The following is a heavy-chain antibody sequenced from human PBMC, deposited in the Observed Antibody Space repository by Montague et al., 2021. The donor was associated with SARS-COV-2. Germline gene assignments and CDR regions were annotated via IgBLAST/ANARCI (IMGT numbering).Heavy chain of an antibody. CDR1: GDSVSSKSVA. CDR2: TYYRSKWGS. Sequence: CAISGDSVSSKSVAWNWIRQSPSRGLEWLGRTYYRSKWGSDYAESVKRXLVITPDTSKNQVSLQLNSVIPEDTAVYFCASSGITLTGLDAFDIWGQGTTVTVSS. D-gene: IGHD3-9*01. V-gene: IGHV6-1*01. J-gene: IGHJ3*02. CDR3: ASSGITLTGLDAFDI.